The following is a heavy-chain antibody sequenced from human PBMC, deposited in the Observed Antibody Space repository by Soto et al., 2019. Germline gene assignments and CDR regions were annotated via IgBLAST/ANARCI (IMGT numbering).Heavy chain of an antibody. Sequence: QVQLVESGGGVVQPGRSLRLSCAASGFTFNNYGMNWARQAPGKGLEWVAAISNDGSDKYYADSVKGRLTISRDNSKNTVFVQMSSLRAEDTAVYYCAKDQARAASHGIDWGQGTMVTVSS. J-gene: IGHJ3*01. CDR3: AKDQARAASHGID. V-gene: IGHV3-30*18. CDR1: GFTFNNYG. D-gene: IGHD6-13*01. CDR2: ISNDGSDK.